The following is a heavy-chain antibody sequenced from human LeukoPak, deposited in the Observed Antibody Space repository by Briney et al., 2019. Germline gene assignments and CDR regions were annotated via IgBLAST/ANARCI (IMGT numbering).Heavy chain of an antibody. Sequence: PGESLRLSCAASGFTFSRYSMNWVRQAPGKGLEWVSSMSSSSGLIYYGDSVRGRFTVYRDNAKRSLYLQMNSQRADDTAVYYCAREFDGSASGAGYWGQGTLVTVSS. CDR2: MSSSSGLI. CDR1: GFTFSRYS. CDR3: AREFDGSASGAGY. J-gene: IGHJ4*02. V-gene: IGHV3-21*01. D-gene: IGHD1-26*01.